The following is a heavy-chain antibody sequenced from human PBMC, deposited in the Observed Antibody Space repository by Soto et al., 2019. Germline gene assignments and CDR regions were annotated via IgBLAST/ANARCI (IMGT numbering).Heavy chain of an antibody. CDR1: GGSFSGYY. CDR3: ASRRGIVATGHPWGRHYGMDV. J-gene: IGHJ6*02. V-gene: IGHV4-34*01. D-gene: IGHD5-12*01. CDR2: INHSGST. Sequence: QVQLQQWGAGLLKPSETLSLTCAVYGGSFSGYYWSWIRQPPGKGLEWIGEINHSGSTNYNPSLKSRVTISVDTSKNQFSLKLSSVTAADTAVYYCASRRGIVATGHPWGRHYGMDVWGQGTTVTVSS.